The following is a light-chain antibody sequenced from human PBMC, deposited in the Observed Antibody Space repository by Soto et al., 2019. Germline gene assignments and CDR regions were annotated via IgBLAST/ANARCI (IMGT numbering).Light chain of an antibody. J-gene: IGLJ2*01. CDR1: SFNIGAGYD. CDR3: HSYDTSLSGWV. CDR2: GNI. V-gene: IGLV1-40*01. Sequence: QSVLTQPPSVSGAPGQRVTISCAGSSFNIGAGYDVHWYQQLPGTAPKLLIYGNIYRPSGVPHRFSGSKSGTSASLAITWLQAEDEADYFCHSYDTSLSGWVFGGGTKLTVL.